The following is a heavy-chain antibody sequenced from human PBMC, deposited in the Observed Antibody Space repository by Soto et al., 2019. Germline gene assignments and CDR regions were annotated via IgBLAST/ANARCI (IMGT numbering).Heavy chain of an antibody. D-gene: IGHD5-18*01. J-gene: IGHJ6*02. CDR1: GYTFTSYY. CDR3: ARDRMAMAHPPIYYYYGMDV. CDR2: INPSGGST. Sequence: ASVKVSCKASGYTFTSYYMHLVRQAPGQGLEWMGIINPSGGSTSYAQKFQGRVTMTRDTSTSTVYMELSSLRSEDTAVYYCARDRMAMAHPPIYYYYGMDVWGQGTTVTVSS. V-gene: IGHV1-46*01.